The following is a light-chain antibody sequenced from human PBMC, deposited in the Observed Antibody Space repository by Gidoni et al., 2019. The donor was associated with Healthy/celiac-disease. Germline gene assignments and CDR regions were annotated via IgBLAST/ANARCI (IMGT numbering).Light chain of an antibody. V-gene: IGLV3-1*01. CDR1: KLGDKY. J-gene: IGLJ2*01. CDR3: QAWDSSLVV. CDR2: QDS. Sequence: YELTQPPSVSVSPGQTASITCSGDKLGDKYACWYQQKPGQSPVLVIYQDSKRPSGIPERFSGSNSGNTATLTISGTQAMDEADYYCQAWDSSLVVFGGGTKLTVL.